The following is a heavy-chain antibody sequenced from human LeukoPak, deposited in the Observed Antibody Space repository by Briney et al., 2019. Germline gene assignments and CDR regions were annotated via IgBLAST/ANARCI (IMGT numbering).Heavy chain of an antibody. CDR2: IWYDGSNK. CDR1: GFTFSSYG. D-gene: IGHD1-26*01. J-gene: IGHJ6*03. CDR3: AKDREGDSNYYYYYMHV. V-gene: IGHV3-33*06. Sequence: PGGSLRLSCAASGFTFSSYGMHWVRQAPGKGLEWVAVIWYDGSNKYYADSVKGRFTISRDNSKNTLYLQMNSLRAEDTAVYYCAKDREGDSNYYYYYMHVWGKGTTVTVSS.